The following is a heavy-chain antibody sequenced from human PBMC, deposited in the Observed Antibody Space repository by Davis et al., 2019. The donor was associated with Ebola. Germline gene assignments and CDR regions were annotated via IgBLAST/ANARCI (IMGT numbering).Heavy chain of an antibody. J-gene: IGHJ4*02. V-gene: IGHV4-34*01. D-gene: IGHD6-13*01. CDR3: ARWNSSSWFDY. CDR1: GGSISSYY. Sequence: MPSETLSLTCTVSGGSISSYYWSWIRQPPGKGLEWIGEINHSGSTNYNPSLKSRVTISVDTSKNQFSLKLSSVTAADTAVYYCARWNSSSWFDYWGQGTLVTVSS. CDR2: INHSGST.